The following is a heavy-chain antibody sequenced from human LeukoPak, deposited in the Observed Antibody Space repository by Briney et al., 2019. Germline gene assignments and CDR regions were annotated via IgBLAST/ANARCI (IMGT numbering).Heavy chain of an antibody. J-gene: IGHJ5*02. D-gene: IGHD6-13*01. CDR1: GYTFTSYY. Sequence: GASVKVSCKASGYTFTSYYMHWVRQAPGQGLEWTGIINPSGGSTSYAQKFQGRVTMTRDMSTSTVYMELSSLRSEDTAVYYCAREYSSSWKDGNWFDPWGQGTLVTVSS. CDR3: AREYSSSWKDGNWFDP. V-gene: IGHV1-46*01. CDR2: INPSGGST.